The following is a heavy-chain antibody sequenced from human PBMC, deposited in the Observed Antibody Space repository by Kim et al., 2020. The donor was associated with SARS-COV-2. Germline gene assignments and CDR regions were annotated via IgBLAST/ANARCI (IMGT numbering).Heavy chain of an antibody. D-gene: IGHD1-26*01. J-gene: IGHJ4*02. V-gene: IGHV3-21*01. Sequence: GGSLRLSCAASGFTFSNYSMNWVRQAPGKGLEWVSSISSTSSYIFYADSVKGRFTISRDNAKNSMSLQMNSLTPDDTAVYYCARAEPVDYWSQEALFAVS. CDR1: GFTFSNYS. CDR2: ISSTSSYI. CDR3: ARAEPVDY.